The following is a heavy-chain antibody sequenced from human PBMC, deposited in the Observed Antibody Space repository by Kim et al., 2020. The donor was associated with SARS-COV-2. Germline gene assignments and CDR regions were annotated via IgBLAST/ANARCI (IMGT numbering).Heavy chain of an antibody. CDR3: ARAFLGDLDITGYYPLDS. CDR1: GFIFKNYA. J-gene: IGHJ4*02. Sequence: GGSLRLSCVTSGFIFKNYAMTWVRQAPGKGLEWVATISFSGVNTYYADSVQGRFTISRDSSKNTLYLQMNSLRVEDTAVYYCARAFLGDLDITGYYPLDSWGKGTVVTVSS. D-gene: IGHD3-9*01. CDR2: ISFSGVNT. V-gene: IGHV3-23*01.